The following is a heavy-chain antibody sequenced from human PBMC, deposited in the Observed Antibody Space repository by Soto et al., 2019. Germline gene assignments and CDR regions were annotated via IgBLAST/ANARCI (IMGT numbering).Heavy chain of an antibody. CDR1: GFTFSSYG. J-gene: IGHJ6*02. Sequence: GGSLRLSCAASGFTFSSYGMHWVRQAPGKGLEWVVVISYDGSNKYYADSVKGRFTISRDNSKNTLYLQMNSLRAEDTAVYYCAKGLGYYGSGSYYLGYYYYGMDVWGQGTTVTVLL. CDR3: AKGLGYYGSGSYYLGYYYYGMDV. V-gene: IGHV3-30*18. D-gene: IGHD3-10*01. CDR2: ISYDGSNK.